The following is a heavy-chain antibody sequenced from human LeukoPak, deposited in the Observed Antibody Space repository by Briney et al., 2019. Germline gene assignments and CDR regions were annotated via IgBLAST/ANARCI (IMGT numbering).Heavy chain of an antibody. CDR3: VREAGYCAPVCVKTNWFDP. J-gene: IGHJ5*02. V-gene: IGHV3-23*01. Sequence: GGSLRLSCAASEFPFSSHAMSWVRKPPGKGLEWVAASSNGKTYYADSVRGRFPISRDDSTNPVYLHMNSLTDDDTALYHCVREAGYCAPVCVKTNWFDPWGQGTLVTVSS. D-gene: IGHD2-15*01. CDR2: SSNGKT. CDR1: EFPFSSHA.